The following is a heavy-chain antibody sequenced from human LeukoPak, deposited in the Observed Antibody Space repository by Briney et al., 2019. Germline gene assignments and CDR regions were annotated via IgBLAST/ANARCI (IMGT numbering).Heavy chain of an antibody. V-gene: IGHV3-30*02. CDR1: GFTFRSYG. CDR3: ARVRFGDSSGYYVDAFDI. J-gene: IGHJ3*02. D-gene: IGHD3-22*01. Sequence: GGSLRLSCAASGFTFRSYGMHWVRQAPGKGLEWVTFIRYDGSNKYYADSVKGRFTISRDNAKNSLYLQMNSLRAEDTAVYYCARVRFGDSSGYYVDAFDIWGQGTMVTVSS. CDR2: IRYDGSNK.